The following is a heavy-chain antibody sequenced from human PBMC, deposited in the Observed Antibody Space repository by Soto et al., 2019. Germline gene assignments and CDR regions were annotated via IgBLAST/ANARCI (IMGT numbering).Heavy chain of an antibody. CDR3: ARNYYDSSGYYYLSSYYYGMDV. D-gene: IGHD3-22*01. CDR2: IYYSGST. J-gene: IGHJ6*02. V-gene: IGHV4-59*01. Sequence: ASGTLSLTCTVSGGSISSYYWSWIRQPPGKGLEGIGYIYYSGSTNYNPSLKSRVTISVDTSKNQFSLKLSSVTAADTAVYYCARNYYDSSGYYYLSSYYYGMDVWGQGTTVTVSS. CDR1: GGSISSYY.